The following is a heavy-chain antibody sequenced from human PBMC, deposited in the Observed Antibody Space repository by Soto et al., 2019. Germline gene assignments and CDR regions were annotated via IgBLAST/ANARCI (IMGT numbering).Heavy chain of an antibody. CDR2: ISAYNGNT. D-gene: IGHD4-17*01. J-gene: IGHJ4*02. CDR1: GYTFTYRY. CDR3: ARELPDYGDMSFDY. V-gene: IGHV1-18*04. Sequence: ASVKVSCKASGYTFTYRYLHWVRQAPGQALEWMGWISAYNGNTNYAQKLQGRVTMTTDTSTSTAYMELRSLRSDDTAVYYCARELPDYGDMSFDYWGQGTLVTVSS.